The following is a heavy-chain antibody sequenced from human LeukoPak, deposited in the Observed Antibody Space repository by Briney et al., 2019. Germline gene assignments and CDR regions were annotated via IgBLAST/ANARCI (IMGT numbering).Heavy chain of an antibody. J-gene: IGHJ4*02. Sequence: SETLSLTCTVSGGSISSYYWSWIRQPPGKGLEWIGYIYYSGSTNYNPSLKSRVTISVDTSKNQFSLKLSSATAADTAVYYCARDSQSGGYELDYWGQGTLVTVSS. CDR1: GGSISSYY. CDR3: ARDSQSGGYELDY. V-gene: IGHV4-59*01. CDR2: IYYSGST. D-gene: IGHD5-12*01.